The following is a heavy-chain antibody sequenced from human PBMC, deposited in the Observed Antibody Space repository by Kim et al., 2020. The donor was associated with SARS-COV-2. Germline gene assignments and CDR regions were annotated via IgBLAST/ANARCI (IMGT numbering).Heavy chain of an antibody. CDR3: TRDRRVGATTSGYWYFDL. J-gene: IGHJ2*01. Sequence: GGSLRLSCTASGFTFGDYAMSWFRQAPGKGLEWVGFIRSKAYGGTTEYAASVKGRFTISRDDSKSIAYLQMNSLKTEDTAVYYCTRDRRVGATTSGYWYFDLWGRGTLVTVSA. CDR2: IRSKAYGGTT. CDR1: GFTFGDYA. V-gene: IGHV3-49*03. D-gene: IGHD1-26*01.